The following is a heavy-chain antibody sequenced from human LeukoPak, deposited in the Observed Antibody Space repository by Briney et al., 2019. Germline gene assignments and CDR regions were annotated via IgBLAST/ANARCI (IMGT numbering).Heavy chain of an antibody. D-gene: IGHD6-13*01. CDR1: GFSFSTYG. CDR2: ISNDGRNK. CDR3: AKDMGQQLVPGAFDI. Sequence: GRSLRLSCAASGFSFSTYGMYWVRQSPGKGLEWVAAISNDGRNKNYADPGEGRFTISRDNAKNSLYLQMNSLRAEDMALYYCAKDMGQQLVPGAFDIWGQGTMVTVSS. J-gene: IGHJ3*02. V-gene: IGHV3-30*18.